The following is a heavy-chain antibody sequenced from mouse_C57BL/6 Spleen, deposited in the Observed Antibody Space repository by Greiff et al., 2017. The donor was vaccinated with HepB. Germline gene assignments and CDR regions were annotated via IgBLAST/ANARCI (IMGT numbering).Heavy chain of an antibody. J-gene: IGHJ3*01. V-gene: IGHV3-6*01. CDR2: ISYDGSN. Sequence: EVKLMESGPGLVKPSQSLSLTCSVTGYSITSGYYWNWIRQFPGNKLEWMGYISYDGSNNYNPSLKNRISITRDTSKNQFFLKLNSVTTEDTATYYCARDTPWFAYWGQGTLVTVSA. CDR1: GYSITSGYY. CDR3: ARDTPWFAY.